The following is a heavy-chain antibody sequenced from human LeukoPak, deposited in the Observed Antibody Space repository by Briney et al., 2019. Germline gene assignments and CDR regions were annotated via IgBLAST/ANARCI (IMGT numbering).Heavy chain of an antibody. CDR3: AKKAAASAADY. CDR1: GGSISRGNW. Sequence: SETLSLTCAVSGGSISRGNWWSWVRQPPGKEPEWIGEIYHSGSTNYNPSLKSRVTTSVDTSKNQFSLKLSSVTAADTAVYYCAKKAAASAADYWGQGTLVTVSS. D-gene: IGHD6-13*01. CDR2: IYHSGST. V-gene: IGHV4-4*02. J-gene: IGHJ4*02.